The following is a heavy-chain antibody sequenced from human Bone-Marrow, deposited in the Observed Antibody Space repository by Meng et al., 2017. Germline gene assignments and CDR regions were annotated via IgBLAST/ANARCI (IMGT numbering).Heavy chain of an antibody. D-gene: IGHD3-22*01. CDR3: ARGHDSSGYYLVWYFDY. Sequence: GESLKISCAASGFTFSSYGMHWVRQAPGKGLEWVAVIWYDGSNKYYADSVKGRFTISRDNSKNTLYLQMNSLRAEDTAVYYCARGHDSSGYYLVWYFDYWGQGTLVTVSS. CDR2: IWYDGSNK. CDR1: GFTFSSYG. V-gene: IGHV3-33*01. J-gene: IGHJ4*02.